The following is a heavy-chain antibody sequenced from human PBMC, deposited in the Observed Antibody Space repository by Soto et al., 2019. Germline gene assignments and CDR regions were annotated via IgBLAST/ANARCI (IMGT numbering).Heavy chain of an antibody. D-gene: IGHD4-17*01. CDR3: AKEARSRAVTATRVYGMDV. Sequence: QVNLVESGGGVVQPGRSLRLSCAASGFTFSDYGMHWVRQAPGKGLEWVAAISHDGSNKFYGDSVKGRFTISRDNSKNTLLLQTDSLRDEDTAVYVCAKEARSRAVTATRVYGMDVWGQGTTVAVSS. CDR1: GFTFSDYG. CDR2: ISHDGSNK. J-gene: IGHJ6*02. V-gene: IGHV3-30*18.